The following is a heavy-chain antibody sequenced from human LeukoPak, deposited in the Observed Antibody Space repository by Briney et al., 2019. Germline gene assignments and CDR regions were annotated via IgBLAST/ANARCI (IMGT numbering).Heavy chain of an antibody. CDR2: IYYTGTT. CDR1: GGSFSTYY. V-gene: IGHV4-59*12. Sequence: PSETLSLTCAVSGGSFSTYYWSWIRQPPGKGLEWIGFIYYTGTTNYNPSLKSRVTMSVDTSQNQFSLKLGSVTAADTALYFCASYSASGAYFGQWGQGTLVTVSS. CDR3: ASYSASGAYFGQ. J-gene: IGHJ4*02. D-gene: IGHD6-13*01.